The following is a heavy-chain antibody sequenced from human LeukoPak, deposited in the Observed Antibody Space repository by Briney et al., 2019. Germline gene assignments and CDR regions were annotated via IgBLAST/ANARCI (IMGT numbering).Heavy chain of an antibody. CDR2: VYSGGTT. CDR1: GFTVSTNY. D-gene: IGHD2-15*01. CDR3: ARATPDWPTSGGAFDI. Sequence: GGSLRLSCAASGFTVSTNYMSWVRQAPGKGLEWVSLVYSGGTTYHADSVKGRFTISRDDSKNTVYLQMNSLRAEDTAVYYCARATPDWPTSGGAFDIWGQGTMVTVSS. V-gene: IGHV3-66*01. J-gene: IGHJ3*02.